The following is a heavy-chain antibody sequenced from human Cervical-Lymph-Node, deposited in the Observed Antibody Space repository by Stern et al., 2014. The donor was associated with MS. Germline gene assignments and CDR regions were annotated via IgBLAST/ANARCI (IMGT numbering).Heavy chain of an antibody. V-gene: IGHV3-21*01. Sequence: EVQLLESGGDLVKPGGSLRLSCGASGFTFSSYSMNWVRQAPGKGLECGSSISSSTNYIHYADSVKGRFTISRDNAKNSLFLQMNSLRAEDTAVYYCARNSGLFDYWGQGTLVTVSS. J-gene: IGHJ4*02. D-gene: IGHD3-10*01. CDR3: ARNSGLFDY. CDR1: GFTFSSYS. CDR2: ISSSTNYI.